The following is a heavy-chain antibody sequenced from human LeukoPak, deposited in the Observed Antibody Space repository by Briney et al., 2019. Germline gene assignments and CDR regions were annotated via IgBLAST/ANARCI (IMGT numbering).Heavy chain of an antibody. CDR1: GYTFTSYY. D-gene: IGHD3-10*01. V-gene: IGHV1-46*01. Sequence: ASVKVSCKASGYTFTSYYMHWVRQAPGQGLEWMGIINPSGGSTSYAQKFQGRVTMTRDTSTSTVYMELSSLRSEDTAVYYCARALSGVWFGELLTALDYWGQGIQVTVSS. CDR3: ARALSGVWFGELLTALDY. CDR2: INPSGGST. J-gene: IGHJ4*02.